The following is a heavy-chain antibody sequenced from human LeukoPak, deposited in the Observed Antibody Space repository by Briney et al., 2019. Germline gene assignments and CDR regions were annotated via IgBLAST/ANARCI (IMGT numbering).Heavy chain of an antibody. V-gene: IGHV4-59*01. Sequence: SETLSLTCTVSGGSISSYYWSWIRQPPGKGLEWIGYIYYSGSTNYNPSLKSRVTISVDTSKNQFSLKLSSVTAADTAVYYCARDLDYGSGKMDVWGQGTTVTVSS. J-gene: IGHJ6*02. D-gene: IGHD3-10*01. CDR2: IYYSGST. CDR1: GGSISSYY. CDR3: ARDLDYGSGKMDV.